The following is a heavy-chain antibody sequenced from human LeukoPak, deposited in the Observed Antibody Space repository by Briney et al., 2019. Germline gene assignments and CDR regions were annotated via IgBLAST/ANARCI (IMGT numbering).Heavy chain of an antibody. J-gene: IGHJ3*02. CDR3: ARDELLLTDFGFNAFDI. Sequence: SETLSLTCTVSGGSISSYYWSWIREPAGRGREWIGHIYTSGSTNYSPSLKSRVTMSVDTSKNQFSLKMSSVTAADTAVYYCARDELLLTDFGFNAFDIWRQGTMVTVSS. CDR1: GGSISSYY. CDR2: IYTSGST. V-gene: IGHV4-4*07. D-gene: IGHD2-15*01.